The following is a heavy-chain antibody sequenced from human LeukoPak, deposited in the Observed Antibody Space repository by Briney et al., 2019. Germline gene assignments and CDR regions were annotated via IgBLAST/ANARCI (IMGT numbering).Heavy chain of an antibody. J-gene: IGHJ3*02. CDR2: MNPKSGNT. CDR1: GHTLVSYD. Sequence: ASVKVSCKASGHTLVSYDLNWVRQAPGQGLEWMGRMNPKSGNTGYAQKFQGRVTFTRTTSISTAYMELRSLTSDDTAVYYCTRGLYYYDSSDSDGFDIWGQGTMVTVYS. CDR3: TRGLYYYDSSDSDGFDI. D-gene: IGHD3-22*01. V-gene: IGHV1-8*01.